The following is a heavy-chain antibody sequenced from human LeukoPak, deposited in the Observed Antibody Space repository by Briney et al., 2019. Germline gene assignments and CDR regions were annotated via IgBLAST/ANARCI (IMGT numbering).Heavy chain of an antibody. CDR2: IYHSGST. CDR1: GYSISSGYY. D-gene: IGHD6-19*01. Sequence: PSETLSLTCTVSGYSISSGYYWGWIRQPPGKGLEWIGSIYHSGSTYYNPSLKSRVTTSVDTSKNQFSLKLSSVTAADTAVYYCARLTAVAGILYWGQGTLVTVSS. V-gene: IGHV4-38-2*02. J-gene: IGHJ4*02. CDR3: ARLTAVAGILY.